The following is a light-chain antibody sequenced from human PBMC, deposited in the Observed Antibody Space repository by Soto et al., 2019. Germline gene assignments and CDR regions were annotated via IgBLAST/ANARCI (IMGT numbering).Light chain of an antibody. CDR2: DVS. Sequence: QSVLTQPASVSGSPGQSITISCTGTSSDVGGYNYVSWYQQHPGKAPKFMIYDVSNRPSGVSNRFSGSKSGNTASLTISGLQAEDEAVYYCCSYTTRTTLQPFSGTCTKVT. CDR1: SSDVGGYNY. CDR3: CSYTTRTTLQPF. J-gene: IGLJ1*01. V-gene: IGLV2-14*01.